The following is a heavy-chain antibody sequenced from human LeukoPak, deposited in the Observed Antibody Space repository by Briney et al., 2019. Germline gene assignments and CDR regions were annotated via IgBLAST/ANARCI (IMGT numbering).Heavy chain of an antibody. V-gene: IGHV4-39*01. D-gene: IGHD3-3*01. CDR2: IYYSGST. CDR1: GGSISSSSYY. J-gene: IGHJ5*02. Sequence: SETLSLTCTVSGGSISSSSYYWGWIRQPPGKGLEWIGSIYYSGSTYYNPSLESRVTISVDTSKNQFSLKLNSVTAADTAVYYCARHAQRNYDFWSGYFPFNWFDPWGQGTLVTVSS. CDR3: ARHAQRNYDFWSGYFPFNWFDP.